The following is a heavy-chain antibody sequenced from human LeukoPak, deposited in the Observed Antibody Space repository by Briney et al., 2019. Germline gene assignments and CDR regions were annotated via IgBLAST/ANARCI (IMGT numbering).Heavy chain of an antibody. D-gene: IGHD2-15*01. Sequence: ASVKVSCKASGGTFSSYAINWVRQAPGQGLEWMGRIIPIFATTNYAQKFQARVTITTDESTSTAYMELSSLRSEDTAVYYCAIRYCSGGSCYSMMDYYYYMDVWGKGTTVTVSS. V-gene: IGHV1-69*05. CDR1: GGTFSSYA. CDR3: AIRYCSGGSCYSMMDYYYYMDV. J-gene: IGHJ6*03. CDR2: IIPIFATT.